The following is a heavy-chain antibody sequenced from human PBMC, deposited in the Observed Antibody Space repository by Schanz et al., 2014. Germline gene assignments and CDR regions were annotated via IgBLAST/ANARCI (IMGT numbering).Heavy chain of an antibody. CDR3: VKIGYTHWSLDD. D-gene: IGHD6-13*01. CDR1: GFTFSAYW. CDR2: INQAASVQ. V-gene: IGHV3-7*01. J-gene: IGHJ4*02. Sequence: EVQLVEYGGGLVQPGESLRLSCAASGFTFSAYWMAWVRQAPGKGLGWVAAINQAASVQSYVDSVKGRFTISRDDAKNSPYLQMNSLRVEDTAVFSCVKIGYTHWSLDDWGQGILVTVSS.